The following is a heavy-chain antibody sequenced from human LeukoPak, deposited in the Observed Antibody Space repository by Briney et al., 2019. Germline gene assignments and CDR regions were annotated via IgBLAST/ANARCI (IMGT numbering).Heavy chain of an antibody. CDR3: ARVLPGSGRPGFFDY. CDR1: GGSISGSSYY. V-gene: IGHV4-39*07. CDR2: IYYSGST. Sequence: SETLSLTCTVSGGSISGSSYYWGWIRQPPGKGLEWIGSIYYSGSTYYNPSLKSRVTISVGTSKNQFSLNLRSVTAADTAVYYCARVLPGSGRPGFFDYWGQGTLVTVSS. D-gene: IGHD6-19*01. J-gene: IGHJ4*02.